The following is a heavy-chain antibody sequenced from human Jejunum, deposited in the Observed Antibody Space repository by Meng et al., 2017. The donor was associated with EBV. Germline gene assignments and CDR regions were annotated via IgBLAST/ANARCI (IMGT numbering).Heavy chain of an antibody. Sequence: QVQLQDSGPGLVKPVGSLSLTCAVSTDFISSYEWWSWVGHPPGKGLEWLGEINQVGSTYYNPSLKSRVTISIDTSKRQFSLRLNSMTAADTAVYYCARASSERLLDYWGQGTLVTVSS. CDR2: INQVGST. D-gene: IGHD1-14*01. V-gene: IGHV4-4*02. CDR1: TDFISSYEW. CDR3: ARASSERLLDY. J-gene: IGHJ4*02.